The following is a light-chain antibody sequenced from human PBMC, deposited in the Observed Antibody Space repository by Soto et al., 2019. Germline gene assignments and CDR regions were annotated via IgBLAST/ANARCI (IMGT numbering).Light chain of an antibody. V-gene: IGKV3-15*01. J-gene: IGKJ1*01. CDR1: QSVSRD. CDR3: QQYDKWPTWT. CDR2: GAS. Sequence: EIVLTQSPATLSVSPGERATLSCRASQSVSRDLAWYQQKPGQAPRLLIYGASTRAPSIPARFSGSGSGTDFTLTISSLQSEGFAVYYCQQYDKWPTWTFGQGTKV.